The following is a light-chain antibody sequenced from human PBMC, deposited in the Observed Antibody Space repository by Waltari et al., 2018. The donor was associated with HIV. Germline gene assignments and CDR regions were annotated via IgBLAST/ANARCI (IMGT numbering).Light chain of an antibody. V-gene: IGKV3-15*01. J-gene: IGKJ1*01. CDR3: QQYNDWLSWT. CDR1: QSISSN. Sequence: IVITQSPATLSVSPGQRATVSCWASQSISSNLAWYQQRPGQAPRLLVYDASTRVAGIPARFSASGFATEFTLTISSLQSEDFAVYYCQQYNDWLSWTFGQGTKVEMK. CDR2: DAS.